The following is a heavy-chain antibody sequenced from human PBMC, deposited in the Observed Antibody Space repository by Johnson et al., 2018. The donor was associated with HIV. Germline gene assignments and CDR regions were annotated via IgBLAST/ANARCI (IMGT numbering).Heavy chain of an antibody. CDR3: ARVVVITYHDAFDI. CDR1: GFTVSSNY. V-gene: IGHV3-53*01. Sequence: VQLVESGGGLIQPGGSLRLSCAASGFTVSSNYMSWVRQAPGKGLEWVSVIYSGGSTYYADSVKGRFTISRDNPKNTLYLQMNSLRAEDTAVYYCARVVVITYHDAFDIWGQGTMVTVSS. J-gene: IGHJ3*02. CDR2: IYSGGST. D-gene: IGHD3-22*01.